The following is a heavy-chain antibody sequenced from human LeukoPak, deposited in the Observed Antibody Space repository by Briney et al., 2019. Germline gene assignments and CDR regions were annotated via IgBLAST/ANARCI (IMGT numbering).Heavy chain of an antibody. CDR3: ARGGRGSYYFDY. J-gene: IGHJ4*02. D-gene: IGHD1-26*01. CDR1: GGTFSSYA. Sequence: SVKVSCKASGGTFSSYAISWVRQAPGQGLEWMGGIIPIFGTANYAQKFQGRVTITADESTSTAYMELSSLRSGDTAVYYCARGGRGSYYFDYWGQGTLVTVSS. V-gene: IGHV1-69*13. CDR2: IIPIFGTA.